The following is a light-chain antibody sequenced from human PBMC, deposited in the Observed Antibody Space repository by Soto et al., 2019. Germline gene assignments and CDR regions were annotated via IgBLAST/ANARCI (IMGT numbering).Light chain of an antibody. CDR1: QSVLYSSNNKNY. J-gene: IGKJ1*01. Sequence: DIVMTQSPDSLAVSLGERATINCKSSQSVLYSSNNKNYLAWYQQKPGQPPKLLIYWASTRESGVPDRFSGSGSARDITLTIGSLQAEDVAVYYCQQYYSTPPTFGQGTKVEIK. CDR3: QQYYSTPPT. CDR2: WAS. V-gene: IGKV4-1*01.